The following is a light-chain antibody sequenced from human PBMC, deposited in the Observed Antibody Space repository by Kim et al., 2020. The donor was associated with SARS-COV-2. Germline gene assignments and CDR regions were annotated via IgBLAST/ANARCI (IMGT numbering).Light chain of an antibody. Sequence: SPEERATASCRASQGLSKTYLAGNKQNPGQPPRFLIYGVSHRATGIPDSFTGSGSGTDFTLTISRLEPEDVAVYYCQQLESSPSYTFGQGTKLEI. CDR2: GVS. CDR1: QGLSKTY. J-gene: IGKJ2*01. V-gene: IGKV3-20*01. CDR3: QQLESSPSYT.